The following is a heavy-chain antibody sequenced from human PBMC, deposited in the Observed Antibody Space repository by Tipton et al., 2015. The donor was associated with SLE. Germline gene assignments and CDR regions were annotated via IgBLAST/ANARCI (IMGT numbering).Heavy chain of an antibody. V-gene: IGHV1-46*01. CDR2: INPSGGST. D-gene: IGHD5-12*01. J-gene: IGHJ3*02. CDR3: ARRLVADAFDI. Sequence: QSGAEVKKPGASVKVSCKASGYTFTGYYMHWVRQAPGQGLEWMGIINPSGGSTSYAQKFQGRVTMTRDTSTSTVYMELSSLRSEDTAVYYCARRLVADAFDIWGQGTMVTVSS. CDR1: GYTFTGYY.